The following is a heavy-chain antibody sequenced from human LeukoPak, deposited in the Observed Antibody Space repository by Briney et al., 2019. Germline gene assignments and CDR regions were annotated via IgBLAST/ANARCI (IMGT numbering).Heavy chain of an antibody. CDR1: GFTFSTFW. V-gene: IGHV3-7*01. CDR3: AKSWRIQWLTLDS. J-gene: IGHJ4*02. D-gene: IGHD6-19*01. CDR2: INQDDSDK. Sequence: PGGSLRLPCAASGFTFSTFWMTWVRQAPGKGLEWVANINQDDSDKYYVDSVKGRFTISRDNAKNSLYLQMNSLRAEDTAVYYCAKSWRIQWLTLDSWGQGTLVTVSS.